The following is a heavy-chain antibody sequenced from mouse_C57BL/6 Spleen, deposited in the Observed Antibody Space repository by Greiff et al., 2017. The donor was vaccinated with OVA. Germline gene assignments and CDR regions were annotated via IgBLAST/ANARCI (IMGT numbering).Heavy chain of an antibody. CDR2: IDPSDSYT. CDR1: GYTFTSYW. Sequence: QVQLQQPGAELVMPGASVKLSCKASGYTFTSYWMHWVKQRPGQGLEWIGEIDPSDSYTNYNQKFKGKSTLTVDKSSSTAYMQLRSLTSEDSAVYYGAKPLLRGAMDYWGKGTSVTVAS. D-gene: IGHD1-1*01. CDR3: AKPLLRGAMDY. V-gene: IGHV1-69*01. J-gene: IGHJ4*01.